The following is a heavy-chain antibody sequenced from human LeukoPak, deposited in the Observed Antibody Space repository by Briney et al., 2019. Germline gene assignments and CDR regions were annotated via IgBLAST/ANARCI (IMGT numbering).Heavy chain of an antibody. D-gene: IGHD7-27*01. CDR2: INHSGST. J-gene: IGHJ3*02. Sequence: PSETLSLTCAVYGGSFSGYYWSWIRQPPGKGLKWIGEINHSGSTNYHPSLKSRVTISLDTSKNQFSLKLRSVTAADTAVYYCARGELGISAFDTWGQGTMVTVSS. CDR1: GGSFSGYY. V-gene: IGHV4-34*01. CDR3: ARGELGISAFDT.